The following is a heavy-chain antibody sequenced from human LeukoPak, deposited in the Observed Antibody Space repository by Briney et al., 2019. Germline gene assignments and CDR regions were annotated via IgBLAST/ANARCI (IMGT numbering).Heavy chain of an antibody. D-gene: IGHD3-22*01. CDR3: AREGDSSGYYLY. CDR2: IYSGGST. CDR1: GFTVSSNY. Sequence: GGSLRLSCAASGFTVSSNYMSWVRQAPGKGLEWVSVIYSGGSTYYADSVKGRFTISRENSKNTLYLQMNSLRAEDTGVYYCAREGDSSGYYLYWGQGTLVTVSS. J-gene: IGHJ4*02. V-gene: IGHV3-66*01.